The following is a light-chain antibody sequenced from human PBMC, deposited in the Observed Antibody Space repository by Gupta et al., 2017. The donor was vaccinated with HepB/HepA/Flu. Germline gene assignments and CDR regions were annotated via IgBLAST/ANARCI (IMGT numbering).Light chain of an antibody. CDR1: SSNIGSNT. CDR2: SNN. CDR3: AAWDDSLNGVV. J-gene: IGLJ2*01. V-gene: IGLV1-44*01. Sequence: QSVLTQPPSASGTPGKRVNIPCSGSSSNIGSNTVNWYQQLPGTAPKLLIYSNNQRPSGVPDRFSGSKSGTSASLAISGLQSEDEADYYCAAWDDSLNGVVFGGGTKLTVL.